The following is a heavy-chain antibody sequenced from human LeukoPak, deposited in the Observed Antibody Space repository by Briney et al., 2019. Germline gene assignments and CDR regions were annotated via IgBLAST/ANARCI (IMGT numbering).Heavy chain of an antibody. Sequence: SETLSLTCTVSGGSISSYYWSWIRQPPGKGLEWIGYIYYSGSTNYNPSLKSRVTISVDTSKNQFSLKLSSVTAADTAVYYCAREGGTTGFDAFDIWGQGTMVTVSS. CDR3: AREGGTTGFDAFDI. V-gene: IGHV4-59*12. CDR1: GGSISSYY. D-gene: IGHD1-7*01. J-gene: IGHJ3*02. CDR2: IYYSGST.